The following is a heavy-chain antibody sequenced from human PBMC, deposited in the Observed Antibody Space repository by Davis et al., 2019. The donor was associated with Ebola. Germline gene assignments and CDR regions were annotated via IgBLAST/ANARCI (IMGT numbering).Heavy chain of an antibody. V-gene: IGHV3-73*01. CDR1: GFTFSGSA. D-gene: IGHD3-10*01. J-gene: IGHJ4*02. Sequence: GESLKISCAASGFTFSGSAMHWVRQASGKELEWVGRIRSKANSYATAYAASVKGRFTISRDDSKNTAYLQMNSLKTEDTAVYYCTAGGYGSGSRGDYWGQGTLVTVSS. CDR3: TAGGYGSGSRGDY. CDR2: IRSKANSYAT.